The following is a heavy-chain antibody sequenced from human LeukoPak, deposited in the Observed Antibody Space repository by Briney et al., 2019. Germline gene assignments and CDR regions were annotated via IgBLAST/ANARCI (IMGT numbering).Heavy chain of an antibody. D-gene: IGHD6-13*01. CDR2: NSGRGGST. CDR3: AKSTSSWFENFDY. V-gene: IGHV3-23*01. J-gene: IGHJ4*02. Sequence: GGSLRLSCAASGFTFSSYAMSWVRQAPGKGLEWISANSGRGGSTYYADSVKGRFTISRDNSKNTLYLQMNSLRAEDTAVYYCAKSTSSWFENFDYWGQGTLVTVSS. CDR1: GFTFSSYA.